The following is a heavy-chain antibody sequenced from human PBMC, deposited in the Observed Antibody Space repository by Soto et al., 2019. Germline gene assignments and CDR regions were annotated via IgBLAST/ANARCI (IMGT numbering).Heavy chain of an antibody. D-gene: IGHD3-22*01. Sequence: QVQLQQWGAGLLKPSETLSLTCAVYGGSFSGYYWSWIRQPPGKGLEWIGEINHSGSTNYNPSLKSRVTISVDTSKNQFSLKLSSVTAADTAVYYCARVVILGWFDPWGQGTLVTVSS. CDR3: ARVVILGWFDP. J-gene: IGHJ5*02. CDR2: INHSGST. CDR1: GGSFSGYY. V-gene: IGHV4-34*01.